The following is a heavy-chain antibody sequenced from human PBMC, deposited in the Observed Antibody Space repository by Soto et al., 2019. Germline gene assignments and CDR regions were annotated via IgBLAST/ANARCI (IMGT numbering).Heavy chain of an antibody. CDR2: INQSGST. D-gene: IGHD3-10*01. CDR1: GGSFSGYY. J-gene: IGHJ6*02. Sequence: SETLSLTCAVYGGSFSGYYWSWIRQPPGKGLEWIGEINQSGSTNYNPSLKSRVTISVDTSKNQFSLKLSSVTAADTAVYYCARGRSGSRGYYYYYGMDVWGQGTTVTVSS. CDR3: ARGRSGSRGYYYYYGMDV. V-gene: IGHV4-34*01.